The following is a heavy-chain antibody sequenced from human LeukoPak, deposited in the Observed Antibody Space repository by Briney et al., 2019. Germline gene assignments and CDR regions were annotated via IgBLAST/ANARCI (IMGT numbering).Heavy chain of an antibody. Sequence: SGGSLRLSCAASGFTFDDYDMSWVRQAPGKGLEWVSGINWNGGSTGYADSVKGRFTISRDNARNSLYLQMNSLGAEDTALYYCARIAMAGIGDGFDIWGQGTMVTVSS. V-gene: IGHV3-20*04. CDR1: GFTFDDYD. CDR2: INWNGGST. D-gene: IGHD6-19*01. J-gene: IGHJ3*02. CDR3: ARIAMAGIGDGFDI.